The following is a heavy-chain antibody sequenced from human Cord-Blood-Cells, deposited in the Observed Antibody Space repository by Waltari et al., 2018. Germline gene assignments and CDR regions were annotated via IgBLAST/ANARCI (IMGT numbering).Heavy chain of an antibody. CDR2: IYYSGST. CDR1: GGSISSYY. Sequence: QVQLQESGPGLVKPSETLSLTCTVSGGSISSYYWSWIRQPPGKGLEWIGYIYYSGSTNYNPSLKSRVTISVDTSKNQFSLKRSSVTAADTAVYYCARRRLGDALDIWGQGTMVTVSS. CDR3: ARRRLGDALDI. J-gene: IGHJ3*02. V-gene: IGHV4-59*08. D-gene: IGHD6-6*01.